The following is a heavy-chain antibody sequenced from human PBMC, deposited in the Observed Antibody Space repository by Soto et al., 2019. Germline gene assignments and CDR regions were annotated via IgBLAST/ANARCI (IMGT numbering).Heavy chain of an antibody. Sequence: GGSLRLSCAASGFTFSSYAMHWVRQAPGKGLEWVAVISYDGSNKYYADSVKGRFTISRDNSKNTLYLQMNSLRAEDTAVYYRARLREQTAKFDYWGQGTLVTVS. CDR1: GFTFSSYA. J-gene: IGHJ4*02. CDR2: ISYDGSNK. V-gene: IGHV3-30-3*01. CDR3: ARLREQTAKFDY. D-gene: IGHD6-13*01.